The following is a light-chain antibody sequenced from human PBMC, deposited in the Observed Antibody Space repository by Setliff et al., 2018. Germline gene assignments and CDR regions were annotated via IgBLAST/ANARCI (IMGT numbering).Light chain of an antibody. CDR2: DVT. Sequence: QSALTQPASVSGSPGQSIAISCTGTSSDVGAYDYVSWYQQHPDRAPKLIIYDVTKRPSGVSDRFSGSKSGDTASLTVSGLQADDEADYYCCSYGGDFTWVFGGGTKVTVL. V-gene: IGLV2-11*01. J-gene: IGLJ2*01. CDR3: CSYGGDFTWV. CDR1: SSDVGAYDY.